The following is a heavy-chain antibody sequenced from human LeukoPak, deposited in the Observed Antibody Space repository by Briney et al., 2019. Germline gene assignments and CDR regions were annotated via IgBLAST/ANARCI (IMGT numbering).Heavy chain of an antibody. CDR1: GFTFSSYW. D-gene: IGHD1-26*01. V-gene: IGHV3-7*01. Sequence: GGSLRLSCAASGFTFSSYWMSWVRQAPGKGLEWVANIKQAGSEKYYVDSVKGRFTISRDNAKNSVYLQMNSLRAEDTAVYYCARDYRGTLTYYYYYYMDVWGKGTTVTVSS. CDR2: IKQAGSEK. J-gene: IGHJ6*03. CDR3: ARDYRGTLTYYYYYYMDV.